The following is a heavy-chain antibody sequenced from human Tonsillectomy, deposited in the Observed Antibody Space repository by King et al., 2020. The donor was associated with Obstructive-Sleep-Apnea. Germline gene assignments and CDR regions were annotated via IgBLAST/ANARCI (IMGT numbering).Heavy chain of an antibody. Sequence: VQLVESGGGVVQPGTSMRLYCAASGFSFSTRDIHWFRQAPGKGLDWGALISSNESAKCYAHSVKGRCTISIDNSKNTLYLEMNGLRAEDTAAYYCAKGEWSSRSIDYWGQGTLVTVSS. J-gene: IGHJ4*02. CDR2: ISSNESAK. V-gene: IGHV3-30*18. D-gene: IGHD6-13*01. CDR1: GFSFSTRD. CDR3: AKGEWSSRSIDY.